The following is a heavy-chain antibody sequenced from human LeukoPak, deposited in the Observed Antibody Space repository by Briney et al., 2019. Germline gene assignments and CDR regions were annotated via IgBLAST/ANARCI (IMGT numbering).Heavy chain of an antibody. CDR3: ARDAGSGWYLKAGY. V-gene: IGHV1-18*01. D-gene: IGHD6-19*01. J-gene: IGHJ4*02. CDR1: GYTFTSYG. Sequence: ASVKVSCEASGYTFTSYGISWVRQAPGQGLEWMGWISAYNGNTNYAQKLQGRVTMTTDTSTSTAYMELRSLRSDDTAVYYCARDAGSGWYLKAGYWGQGTLVTVSS. CDR2: ISAYNGNT.